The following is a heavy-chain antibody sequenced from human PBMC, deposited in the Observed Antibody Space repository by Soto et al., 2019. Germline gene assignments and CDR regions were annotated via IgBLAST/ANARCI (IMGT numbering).Heavy chain of an antibody. V-gene: IGHV3-11*05. Sequence: QVQLVESGGGLVKPGGSLRLSCAACGFTFSDYYMSWIRQAPGKGLEWVSYISSSSSYTNYADSVKGRFTISRDNAKNSLYLQMNSLRAEDTALYYCARDHHRYSGYDYVDYWGQGTLVTVSS. CDR1: GFTFSDYY. D-gene: IGHD5-12*01. CDR2: ISSSSSYT. CDR3: ARDHHRYSGYDYVDY. J-gene: IGHJ4*02.